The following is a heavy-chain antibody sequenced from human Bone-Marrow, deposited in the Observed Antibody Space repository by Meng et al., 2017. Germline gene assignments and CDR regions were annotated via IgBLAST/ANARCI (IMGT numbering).Heavy chain of an antibody. CDR1: GGSISSYY. CDR2: IYYSGST. V-gene: IGHV4-59*01. D-gene: IGHD3-10*01. Sequence: SETLSLTCTVSGGSISSYYWSWIRQPPGKGLEWIGYIYYSGSTNYNPSLKSRVTISVDTSKNQFSLKLSSVTAADTAVYYCARDEGGVVLGAFDIWGQGIMVTVSS. CDR3: ARDEGGVVLGAFDI. J-gene: IGHJ3*02.